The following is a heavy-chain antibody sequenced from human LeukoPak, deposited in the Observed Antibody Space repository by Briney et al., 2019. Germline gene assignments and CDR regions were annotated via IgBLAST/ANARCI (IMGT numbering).Heavy chain of an antibody. V-gene: IGHV1-46*01. CDR2: NNPSGGST. J-gene: IGHJ4*02. CDR1: GYTFTNYH. D-gene: IGHD4-17*01. Sequence: ASVKVSCKASGYTFTNYHMNWVRQAPGQGLEWMGINNPSGGSTTNAQKFQGRVIMTRDMSTSTVYMELSSLRSEDTAVYFCARYGHSPFFDYWGQGTLVIVSS. CDR3: ARYGHSPFFDY.